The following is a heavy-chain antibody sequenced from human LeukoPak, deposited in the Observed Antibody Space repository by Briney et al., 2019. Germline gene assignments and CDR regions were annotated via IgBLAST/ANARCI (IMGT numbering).Heavy chain of an antibody. CDR1: GGSFSGFY. V-gene: IGHV4-34*01. J-gene: IGHJ3*02. D-gene: IGHD2-8*01. CDR3: ARYDPENMLDAFDI. Sequence: AETLSLTCAVYGGSFSGFYWSWIRQPPGKGLEWIGEINHSGSTNYNPSLKSRVTISVDTSKNHFSLKLSSVTAADTAVYYCARYDPENMLDAFDIWGQGTMVTVSS. CDR2: INHSGST.